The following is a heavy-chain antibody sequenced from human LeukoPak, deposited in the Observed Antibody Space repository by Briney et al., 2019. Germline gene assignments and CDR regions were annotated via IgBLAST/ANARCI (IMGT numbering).Heavy chain of an antibody. CDR3: ARLTIFGVVITPDY. V-gene: IGHV4-34*01. CDR1: GGSFSGYY. D-gene: IGHD3-3*01. Sequence: SETLSLTCAVYGGSFSGYYWSWIRQPPGKGLEWIGEINHSGSTNYNPSLKSRVTIFVDTSKNQFSLKLSSVTAADTAVYYCARLTIFGVVITPDYWGQGTLVTVSS. CDR2: INHSGST. J-gene: IGHJ4*02.